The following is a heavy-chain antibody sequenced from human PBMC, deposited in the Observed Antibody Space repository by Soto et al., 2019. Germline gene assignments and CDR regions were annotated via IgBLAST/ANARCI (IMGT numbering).Heavy chain of an antibody. CDR2: ISGSGGST. D-gene: IGHD3-22*01. CDR1: GFTFSSYA. CDR3: AQNLYYYDVSGLH. Sequence: EVQLLESGGGLVQPGGSLRLSCAASGFTFSSYAMSWVRQAPGKGLEWVSAISGSGGSTYYADSVKGRFTISRDNSKHTLYLQMNSLRAEDTAVYYCAQNLYYYDVSGLHWGQGTLVTVSS. V-gene: IGHV3-23*01. J-gene: IGHJ4*02.